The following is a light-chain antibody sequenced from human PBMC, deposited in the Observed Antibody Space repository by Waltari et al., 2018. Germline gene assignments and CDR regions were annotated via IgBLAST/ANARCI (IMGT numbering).Light chain of an antibody. CDR3: CSYAGSDTFVV. J-gene: IGLJ2*01. V-gene: IGLV2-23*02. CDR2: EVS. CDR1: SSDVGSYNL. Sequence: QSALTQPASVSGSPGQSITISCTGTSSDVGSYNLVSWYQQHPDKAPKLMIYEVSNRPSGVSGRFSGSNSGNTASLTISGLQAEDEADYYCCSYAGSDTFVVLGGGTKLTVL.